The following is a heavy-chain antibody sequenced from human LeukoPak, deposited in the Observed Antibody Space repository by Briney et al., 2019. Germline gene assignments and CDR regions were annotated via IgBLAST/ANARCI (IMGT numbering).Heavy chain of an antibody. CDR3: VRRRVTIGIDY. CDR1: GFTFSSYS. V-gene: IGHV3-48*01. J-gene: IGHJ4*02. CDR2: ISSSSNTI. D-gene: IGHD2-21*02. Sequence: PGGSLRLSCAASGFTFSSYSMNWVRQAPGKGLEWVSFISSSSNTIYYTDSVKGRFTISRDNAKNSLYLQMNSLRAEDMAVYYGVRRRVTIGIDYRGKGTLVTVSS.